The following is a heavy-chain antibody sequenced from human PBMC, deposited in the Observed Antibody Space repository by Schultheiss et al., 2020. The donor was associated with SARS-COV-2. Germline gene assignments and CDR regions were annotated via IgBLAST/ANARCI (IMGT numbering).Heavy chain of an antibody. CDR2: IYYSGST. CDR3: ASNVGYDYGDYNLYYYYGMDV. Sequence: SETLSLTCSVSGGSISSYYWSWIRQPPGKGLEWIGYIYYSGSTNYNPSLKSRVTISVDTSKNQFSLKLSSVTAADTAVYYCASNVGYDYGDYNLYYYYGMDVWGQGTTVTVS. V-gene: IGHV4-59*01. D-gene: IGHD4-17*01. J-gene: IGHJ6*02. CDR1: GGSISSYY.